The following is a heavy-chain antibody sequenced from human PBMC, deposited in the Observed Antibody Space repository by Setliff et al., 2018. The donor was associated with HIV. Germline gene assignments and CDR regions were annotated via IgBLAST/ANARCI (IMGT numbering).Heavy chain of an antibody. D-gene: IGHD1-1*01. Sequence: PSETLSLTCTVSGASIKDYYWNWIRQPPGKGLEWIGFAHHSGVTSYNPSLHSRVIIAVDTSRNQFSLRVNSITAADTAVYYCARMDPRLTYNDYWGQGTLVTVSS. CDR3: ARMDPRLTYNDY. CDR1: GASIKDYY. J-gene: IGHJ4*02. V-gene: IGHV4-59*08. CDR2: AHHSGVT.